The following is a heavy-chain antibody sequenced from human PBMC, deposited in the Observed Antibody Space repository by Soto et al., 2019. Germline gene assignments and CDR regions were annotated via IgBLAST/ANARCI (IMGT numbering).Heavy chain of an antibody. V-gene: IGHV3-23*01. D-gene: IGHD3-9*01. CDR2: ISGSGGST. Sequence: EVQLLESGGGLVQPGGSLRLSCAASGFTFSSYAMSWVRQAPGKGLEWVSAISGSGGSTYYADSVKGRFTISRDNSKNTLYLQMNSLRAEDTAVYYCAKNGPRNTNPDYDILTGYPRPYYYYGMDVWGQGTTVTVSS. J-gene: IGHJ6*02. CDR3: AKNGPRNTNPDYDILTGYPRPYYYYGMDV. CDR1: GFTFSSYA.